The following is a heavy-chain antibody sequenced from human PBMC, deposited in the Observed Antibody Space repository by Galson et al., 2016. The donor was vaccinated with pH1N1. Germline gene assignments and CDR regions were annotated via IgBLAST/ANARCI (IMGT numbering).Heavy chain of an antibody. D-gene: IGHD4-17*01. CDR3: VRGHDYGDSDPSHYYNGMDV. CDR1: GFTFRDYL. J-gene: IGHJ6*02. CDR2: IKQDGSEK. V-gene: IGHV3-7*01. Sequence: SLRLSCAASGFTFRDYLMSWARQAPGKGLEWVANIKQDGSEKYYVDSVKGRFTISRDNAKSSLYLKMIRLRSEDTAVYYCVRGHDYGDSDPSHYYNGMDVWRQGTTVTVSS.